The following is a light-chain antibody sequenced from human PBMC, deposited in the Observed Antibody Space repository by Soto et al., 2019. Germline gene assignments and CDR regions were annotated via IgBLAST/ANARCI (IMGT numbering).Light chain of an antibody. CDR3: ISFTPSTTTHWV. CDR2: EVT. Sequence: QSALTQPPSVSVSPGQSITISCTGTSSDVGDYNRVSWYQHHPGKAPKLMIFEVTNRPSGISDRFSGFKSGSTASLTISELQPDDEADYYCISFTPSTTTHWVFGGGPRSPS. CDR1: SSDVGDYNR. J-gene: IGLJ3*02. V-gene: IGLV2-14*01.